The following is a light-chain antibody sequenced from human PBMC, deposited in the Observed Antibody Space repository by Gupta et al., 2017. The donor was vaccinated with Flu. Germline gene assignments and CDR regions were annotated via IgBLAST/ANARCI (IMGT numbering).Light chain of an antibody. J-gene: IGLJ3*02. Sequence: QSMLTQPPSASGAPGQRVTISCSGSSSDIGSHSVNWYHQLPGTAPKLLISNNHQRPSGVPDRFSGSKSGTSASLAISGLQSEDEADYFCATWHDSLNGWVFGGGTKLTV. CDR2: NNH. CDR1: SSDIGSHS. V-gene: IGLV1-44*01. CDR3: ATWHDSLNGWV.